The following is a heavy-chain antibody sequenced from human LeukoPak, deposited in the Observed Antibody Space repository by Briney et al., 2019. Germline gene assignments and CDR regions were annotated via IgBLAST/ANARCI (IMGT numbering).Heavy chain of an antibody. J-gene: IGHJ6*03. Sequence: PSETLSLTCAVYGGSFSGYYWSWIRQPPGKGLEWIGEINHSGSTNYNPSLKSRVTMSVDTSKNQFSLKLSSVTAADTAVYYCARDQRYYDSSGYYSTFGYYYYYMDVWGKGTTVTISS. CDR1: GGSFSGYY. V-gene: IGHV4-34*01. CDR2: INHSGST. D-gene: IGHD3-22*01. CDR3: ARDQRYYDSSGYYSTFGYYYYYMDV.